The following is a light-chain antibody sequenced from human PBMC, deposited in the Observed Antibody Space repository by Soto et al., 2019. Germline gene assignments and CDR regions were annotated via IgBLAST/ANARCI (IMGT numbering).Light chain of an antibody. CDR3: QQYYSYPPT. CDR2: AAS. CDR1: QSVSIW. Sequence: DIQVTQSPSTLSASARDRVTISCRASQSVSIWLAWYQQKPGKAPKLLIYAASTLQSGVPSRFSGSGSGTDFTLTISCLQSEDFATYYCQQYYSYPPTFGQGTKVDIK. J-gene: IGKJ1*01. V-gene: IGKV1-5*01.